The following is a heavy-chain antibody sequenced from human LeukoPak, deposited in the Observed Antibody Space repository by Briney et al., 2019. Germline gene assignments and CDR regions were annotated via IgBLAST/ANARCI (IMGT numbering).Heavy chain of an antibody. Sequence: GGSLRLSCAAAGFTFSSNAMSWVRQPPGKGLEWVSGISGSGGSTYYADSVKGRFTISRDKSKNTLYLQMNSLRVEDTAVYYCAKLESPYNYYGMDVWGQGTTVTVS. D-gene: IGHD3-3*01. J-gene: IGHJ6*02. CDR1: GFTFSSNA. CDR3: AKLESPYNYYGMDV. CDR2: ISGSGGST. V-gene: IGHV3-23*01.